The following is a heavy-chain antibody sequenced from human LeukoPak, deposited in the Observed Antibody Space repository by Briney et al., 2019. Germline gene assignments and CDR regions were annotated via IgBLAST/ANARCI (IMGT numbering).Heavy chain of an antibody. Sequence: ESLKISCKGSGYSFTSYWIGWVRQMPGKGLEWMGIIYPGDSDTRYSPSFQGQVTISADKSISTAYLQWSSLKASDTAMYYCARLPPPRRGYSYGLDYWGQGTLVTVSS. D-gene: IGHD5-18*01. J-gene: IGHJ4*02. CDR3: ARLPPPRRGYSYGLDY. CDR1: GYSFTSYW. V-gene: IGHV5-51*01. CDR2: IYPGDSDT.